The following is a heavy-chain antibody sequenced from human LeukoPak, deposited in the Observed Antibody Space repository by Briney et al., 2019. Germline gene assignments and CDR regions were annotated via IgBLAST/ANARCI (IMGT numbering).Heavy chain of an antibody. CDR1: GFTFSSYS. Sequence: GGSLRLSCAASGFTFSSYSMNWVRQAPGKGLEWVSSISSSSSYIYYADSVKGRFTISRDNAKNSLYLQMNSLRAEDTAVYYCARVTLWLRGVDYWGQGTLVTVSS. V-gene: IGHV3-21*04. CDR2: ISSSSSYI. J-gene: IGHJ4*02. D-gene: IGHD5-12*01. CDR3: ARVTLWLRGVDY.